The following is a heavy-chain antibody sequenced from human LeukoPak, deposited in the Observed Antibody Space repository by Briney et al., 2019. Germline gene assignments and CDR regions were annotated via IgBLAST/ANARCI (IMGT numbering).Heavy chain of an antibody. CDR2: INHSGST. CDR1: GGSFSGYY. D-gene: IGHD3-22*01. J-gene: IGHJ4*02. CDR3: ARLYYYDSSGYLV. Sequence: SETLSLTCAVYGGSFSGYYWSWIRQPPGKGLEWIGEINHSGSTNYNPSLKSRVTISVDTSKNQFSLKLSSVTAADTAVYYCARLYYYDSSGYLVWGQGTLVTVSS. V-gene: IGHV4-34*01.